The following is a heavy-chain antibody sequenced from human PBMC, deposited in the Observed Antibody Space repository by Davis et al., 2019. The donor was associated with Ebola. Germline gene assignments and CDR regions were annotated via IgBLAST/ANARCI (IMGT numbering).Heavy chain of an antibody. CDR3: SRLRRAEAENY. V-gene: IGHV3-7*03. D-gene: IGHD1-14*01. CDR2: INQDGSDQ. Sequence: GESLKISCAASGFSFSSYWLSWVRQAPGKGLEWVANINQDGSDQQYVGSVKGRFTVSRDNAKNSLYLQFNSLRAEDTAMYYCSRLRRAEAENYWGQGTLVTVSS. J-gene: IGHJ4*02. CDR1: GFSFSSYW.